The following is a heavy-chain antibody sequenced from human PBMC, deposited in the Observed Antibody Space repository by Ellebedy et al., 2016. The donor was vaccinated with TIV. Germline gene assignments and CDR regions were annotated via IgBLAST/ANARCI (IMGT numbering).Heavy chain of an antibody. CDR1: GFTFSSYT. V-gene: IGHV3-21*01. CDR3: ATDGSYGDYRSPTHAFEI. D-gene: IGHD4-17*01. J-gene: IGHJ3*02. Sequence: PGGSLRLSCAASGFTFSSYTMTRVRQAPGKGLEWVSSVSSSSAYIYYADSVKGRFTISRDNARNSLYLQMNSLRAGDSAVYYCATDGSYGDYRSPTHAFEIWGQGTMVTVS. CDR2: VSSSSAYI.